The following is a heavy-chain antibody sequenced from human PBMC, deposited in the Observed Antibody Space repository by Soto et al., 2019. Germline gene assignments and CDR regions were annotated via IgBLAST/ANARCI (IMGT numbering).Heavy chain of an antibody. J-gene: IGHJ4*02. CDR1: GYTFTSYA. CDR3: ARGNGYGDSRDGYFF. CDR2: INAGNGNT. Sequence: GASVKVSCKASGYTFTSYAMHWVRQAPGRRLEWMGWINAGNGNTKYSQKFQGRVTMTTDTSTSTAYMELRSLRSDDTAVYYCARGNGYGDSRDGYFFWGRGTLDTVSS. D-gene: IGHD2-21*02. V-gene: IGHV1-3*01.